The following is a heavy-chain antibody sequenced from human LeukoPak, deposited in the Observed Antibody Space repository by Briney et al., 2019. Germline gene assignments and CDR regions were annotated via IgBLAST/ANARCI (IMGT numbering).Heavy chain of an antibody. Sequence: SETLSLTCTVSGGSISSSSYYWGWIRQPPGKGLEWIGEINHSGSTNYNPSLKSRVTISVDTSKNQFSLKLSSVTAADTAVYYCARPLRSIYGSGSYVYWGQGTLVTVSS. V-gene: IGHV4-39*07. CDR1: GGSISSSSYY. CDR3: ARPLRSIYGSGSYVY. D-gene: IGHD3-10*01. CDR2: INHSGST. J-gene: IGHJ4*02.